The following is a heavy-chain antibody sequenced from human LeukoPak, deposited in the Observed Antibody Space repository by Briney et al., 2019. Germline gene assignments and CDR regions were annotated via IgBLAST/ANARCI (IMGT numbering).Heavy chain of an antibody. CDR1: GGTFSSYA. CDR3: ARVVRDVVGHNWFDP. V-gene: IGHV1-69*01. J-gene: IGHJ5*02. Sequence: SVKVSCKASGGTFSSYAISWVRQAPGQGLEWMGGIIPIFGTANYAQKFQGRVTITADESTSTAYMELSSLRSKDTAVYYCARVVRDVVGHNWFDPWGQGTLVTVSS. D-gene: IGHD3-10*01. CDR2: IIPIFGTA.